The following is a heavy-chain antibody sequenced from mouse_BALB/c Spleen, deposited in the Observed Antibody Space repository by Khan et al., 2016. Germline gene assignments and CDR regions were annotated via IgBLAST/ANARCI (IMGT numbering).Heavy chain of an antibody. CDR3: ARGGNYLAYPINC. Sequence: QVQLQQSEAELARPGASVKMSCKASGYTFISYTIHWVKQRPGQGMEWVGYINPSGEHTEYNKKLKDKTTLTVDKSSSTAYMQLNSLTSEDSAVYYWARGGNYLAYPINCWGQGPSLTVS. J-gene: IGHJ4*01. CDR2: INPSGEHT. D-gene: IGHD2-1*01. CDR1: GYTFISYT. V-gene: IGHV1-4*02.